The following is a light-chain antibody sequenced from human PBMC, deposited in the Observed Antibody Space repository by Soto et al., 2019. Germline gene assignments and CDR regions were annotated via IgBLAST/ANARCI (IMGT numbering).Light chain of an antibody. CDR1: QSVSSY. CDR3: QQRSNWPVT. J-gene: IGKJ1*01. Sequence: EIVLTQSPGTLSLSPGERVTLSCRASQSVSSYLAWYQQKPGQAPRLLIYDASTRATGISARFSGSGSGTDFTLTISSLEPEDFAMYYCQQRSNWPVTFGQGTKVEVK. V-gene: IGKV3-11*01. CDR2: DAS.